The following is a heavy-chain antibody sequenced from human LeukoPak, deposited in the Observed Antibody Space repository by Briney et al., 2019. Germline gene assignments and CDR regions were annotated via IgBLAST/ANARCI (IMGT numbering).Heavy chain of an antibody. V-gene: IGHV1-8*03. CDR1: GYTFTSYG. Sequence: ASVKVSCKASGYTFTSYGINWVRQATGQGLEWMGWMNPNSGNTGYAQKFQGRVTITRNTSISTAYMELSSLRSEDTAVYYCARADYGSGEYYMDVWGKGTTVTVSS. CDR3: ARADYGSGEYYMDV. D-gene: IGHD3-10*01. J-gene: IGHJ6*03. CDR2: MNPNSGNT.